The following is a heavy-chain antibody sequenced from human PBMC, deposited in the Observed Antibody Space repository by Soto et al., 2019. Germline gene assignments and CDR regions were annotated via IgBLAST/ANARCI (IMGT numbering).Heavy chain of an antibody. J-gene: IGHJ4*02. CDR3: ARTEYDKIGDDY. Sequence: PSETLSLTCTVSGASISTYYWSCIRKPPGKALEWIGHLYNGGSSYQNPSLKSRVSRSIDTSKNQFSLRLRAVTAADTAVYYCARTEYDKIGDDYCGPGTLVTVS. V-gene: IGHV4-59*01. D-gene: IGHD3-22*01. CDR2: LYNGGSS. CDR1: GASISTYY.